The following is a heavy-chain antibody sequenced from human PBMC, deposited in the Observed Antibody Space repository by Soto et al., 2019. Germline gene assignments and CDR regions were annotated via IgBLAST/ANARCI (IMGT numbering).Heavy chain of an antibody. CDR2: IASHDGST. CDR1: GCTFTSYG. J-gene: IGHJ4*02. CDR3: WRNDGDDSTNF. D-gene: IGHD3-22*01. Sequence: GASVKVSCKASGCTFTSYGLNWVRRAPGQGLEWMGRIASHDGSTVSAQSFQGRLTLTRDTFTNTAYLELGALTSDDTGLYFCWRNDGDDSTNFWGQGTLVTVSS. V-gene: IGHV1-18*04.